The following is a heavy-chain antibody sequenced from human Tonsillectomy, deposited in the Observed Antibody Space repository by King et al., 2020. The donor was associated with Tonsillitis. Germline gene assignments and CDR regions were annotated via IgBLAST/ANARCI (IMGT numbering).Heavy chain of an antibody. CDR1: GGSISSGSYY. V-gene: IGHV4-61*02. Sequence: QLQESGPGLVKPSQTLSLTCTVSGGSISSGSYYWSWIRQPAGKGLEWIGRISTSGSTNYNPSLKSRVTISVDTSKNQFSLKLSSVTAADTAVYYCARDYSGSYYAFDIWGQGKMVTVSS. CDR2: ISTSGST. J-gene: IGHJ3*02. D-gene: IGHD1-26*01. CDR3: ARDYSGSYYAFDI.